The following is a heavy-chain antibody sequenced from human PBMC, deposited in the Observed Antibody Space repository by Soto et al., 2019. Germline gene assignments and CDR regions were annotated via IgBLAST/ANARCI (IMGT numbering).Heavy chain of an antibody. D-gene: IGHD2-2*01. Sequence: SETLSLTCTVSGGSISSGGYYWSWIRQHPGKGLEWIGYIYYSGSTYYNPSLKSRVTISVDTSKNQFSLKLSSVTAADTAVYYCARDPELLSAFDIWGQGTMVTVS. CDR3: ARDPELLSAFDI. CDR2: IYYSGST. J-gene: IGHJ3*02. CDR1: GGSISSGGYY. V-gene: IGHV4-31*03.